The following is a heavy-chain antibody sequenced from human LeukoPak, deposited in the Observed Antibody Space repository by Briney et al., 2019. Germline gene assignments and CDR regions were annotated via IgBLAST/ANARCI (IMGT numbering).Heavy chain of an antibody. CDR3: AKDSGWYLL. J-gene: IGHJ4*02. D-gene: IGHD6-19*01. Sequence: GGSLRLSCAASGFTFSSYGMHSVRQAPGKGLEWVAVISYDGSNKYYADSVKGRFTISRDNSKNPLYLQMNSLGAEDTAVYYCAKDSGWYLLWGQGTLVTVSS. CDR1: GFTFSSYG. V-gene: IGHV3-30*18. CDR2: ISYDGSNK.